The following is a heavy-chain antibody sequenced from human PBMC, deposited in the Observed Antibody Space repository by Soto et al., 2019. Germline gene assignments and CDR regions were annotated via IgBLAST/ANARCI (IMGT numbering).Heavy chain of an antibody. CDR3: ARSVEMASPFDY. CDR2: ISSSSSYI. Sequence: GSLRPSCAASVFTFISYSMNWVRQAPGKGLEWVSSISSSSSYIYYADSVKGRFTISRDNAKNSLYLQMNSLRAEDTAVYYCARSVEMASPFDYWGQGTLVTVSS. D-gene: IGHD5-12*01. CDR1: VFTFISYS. J-gene: IGHJ4*02. V-gene: IGHV3-21*01.